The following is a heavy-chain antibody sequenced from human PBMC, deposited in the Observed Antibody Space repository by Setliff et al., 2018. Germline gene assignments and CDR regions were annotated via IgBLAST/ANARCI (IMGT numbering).Heavy chain of an antibody. CDR2: IYTSGST. Sequence: PSETLSLTCTVSGGSISSGSYYWSWIRQPAGKGLEWIGHIYTSGSTNYNPSLKSRVTISVDTSKNQFSLKLSSVTAADTAVYYCARGGYYYIRSYFDYWGQGTLVTVSS. V-gene: IGHV4-61*09. D-gene: IGHD3-22*01. CDR3: ARGGYYYIRSYFDY. CDR1: GGSISSGSYY. J-gene: IGHJ4*02.